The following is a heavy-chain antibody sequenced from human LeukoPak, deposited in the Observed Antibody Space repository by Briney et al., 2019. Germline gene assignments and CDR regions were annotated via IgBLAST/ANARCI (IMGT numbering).Heavy chain of an antibody. D-gene: IGHD3-9*01. Sequence: SETLSLTCTVSGYSISSGYYWGWIRQPPGKGLEWIGYIHYSGSTSYNPSLKSRVTISVDTSKKQFSLKLSSVTAADTAVYYCARDHVGSGYFDLYYYYYMDVWGKGTTVTVSS. CDR2: IHYSGST. V-gene: IGHV4-61*01. CDR3: ARDHVGSGYFDLYYYYYMDV. CDR1: GYSISSGYY. J-gene: IGHJ6*03.